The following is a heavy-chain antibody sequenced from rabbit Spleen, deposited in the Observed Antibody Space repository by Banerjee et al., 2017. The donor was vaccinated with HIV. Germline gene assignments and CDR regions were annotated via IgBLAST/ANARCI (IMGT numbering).Heavy chain of an antibody. CDR2: INTATGKP. V-gene: IGHV1S45*01. CDR1: GFSFSDRDV. CDR3: ARNFNL. Sequence: QEELEESGGGLVKPEGSLTLTCKASGFSFSDRDVMCWVRQAPGKGLEWIACINTATGKPVYATWAKGRFTFSKTSSTTVTLQMTSLTAANTATYFCARNFNLWGPGTLVTVS. J-gene: IGHJ4*01.